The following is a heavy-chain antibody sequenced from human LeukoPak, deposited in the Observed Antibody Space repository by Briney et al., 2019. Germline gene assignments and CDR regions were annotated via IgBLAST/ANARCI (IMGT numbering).Heavy chain of an antibody. V-gene: IGHV1-69*13. CDR2: IIPIFGTA. CDR3: ASLSVVPAAQGAFDI. CDR1: GGTFSIYD. D-gene: IGHD2-2*01. J-gene: IGHJ3*02. Sequence: SVKVSCKASGGTFSIYDISWVRQAPGQGLEWMGGIIPIFGTANYAQKFQGRVTITADESTSTAYMELSSLRSEDTAVYYCASLSVVPAAQGAFDIWGQGTMVTVCS.